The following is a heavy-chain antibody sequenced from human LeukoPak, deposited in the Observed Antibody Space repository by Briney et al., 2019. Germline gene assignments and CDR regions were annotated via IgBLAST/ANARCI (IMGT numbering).Heavy chain of an antibody. CDR1: GGSISSGGYY. D-gene: IGHD6-19*01. CDR2: IYYSGST. CDR3: ARDNYPAVAGEYYFDY. V-gene: IGHV4-31*03. J-gene: IGHJ4*02. Sequence: SQTLSLTCTVSGGSISSGGYYWSWIRQHPGKGLEWIGYIYYSGSTNYNPSLKSRVTMSVDTSKNQFSLKLSSVTAADTAVYYCARDNYPAVAGEYYFDYWGQGTLVTVSS.